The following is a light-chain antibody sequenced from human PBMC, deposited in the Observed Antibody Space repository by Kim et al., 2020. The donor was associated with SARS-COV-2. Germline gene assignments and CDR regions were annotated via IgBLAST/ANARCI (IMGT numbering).Light chain of an antibody. V-gene: IGKV3D-15*01. CDR1: QSVRTK. CDR2: GAS. J-gene: IGKJ5*01. Sequence: SPGERATLSCRASQSVRTKLAWYQQKPGQAPRLLIYGASTRATGIPARFSGSGSGTDFTLTISSLRSEDFAVYFCQQYDNWPPITFGQGTRLEIK. CDR3: QQYDNWPPIT.